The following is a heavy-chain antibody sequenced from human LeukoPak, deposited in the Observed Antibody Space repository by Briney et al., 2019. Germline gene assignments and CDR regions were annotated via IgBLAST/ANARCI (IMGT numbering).Heavy chain of an antibody. Sequence: ASVKVSCKASGYTFTGYYMNWVRQAPGQGLEWMGWINPNSGRTNYAHNFQGRVTLTRDPSISTAYMELSSLRSEDTAVYYCARDPYYYDSSGYFSYWGQGTLVTVSS. CDR2: INPNSGRT. D-gene: IGHD3-22*01. V-gene: IGHV1-2*02. CDR3: ARDPYYYDSSGYFSY. CDR1: GYTFTGYY. J-gene: IGHJ4*02.